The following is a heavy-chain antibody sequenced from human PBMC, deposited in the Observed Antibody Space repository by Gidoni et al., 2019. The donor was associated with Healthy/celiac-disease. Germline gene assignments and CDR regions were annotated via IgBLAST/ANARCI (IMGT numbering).Heavy chain of an antibody. D-gene: IGHD3-10*01. J-gene: IGHJ5*02. V-gene: IGHV5-51*03. CDR2: IYPGDSDT. CDR3: ARRRVRGENWFDP. CDR1: GYSFTSYW. Sequence: EVQLVQSGPEVKKPGASRKISCKGSGYSFTSYWIGWVRQMPGKGLEWMGIIYPGDSDTRYNPAFQGQVTISADKSISTAYLQWSSLKASDTAMYYCARRRVRGENWFDPWGQGTLVTVSS.